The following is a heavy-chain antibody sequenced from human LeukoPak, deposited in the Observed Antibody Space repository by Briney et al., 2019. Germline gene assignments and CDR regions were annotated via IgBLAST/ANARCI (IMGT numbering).Heavy chain of an antibody. CDR1: GGSISNYY. V-gene: IGHV4-59*08. J-gene: IGHJ4*02. CDR2: IYYSGST. Sequence: PSETLSLTCTVSGGSISNYYRSWIRQPPGKGLEWVAFIYYSGSTTYNPSLKSRVTISVDTSKNQFSLKLSSVTAADTAVCYCARRMYGSSLYYWGQGTLVTVSS. CDR3: ARRMYGSSLYY. D-gene: IGHD6-6*01.